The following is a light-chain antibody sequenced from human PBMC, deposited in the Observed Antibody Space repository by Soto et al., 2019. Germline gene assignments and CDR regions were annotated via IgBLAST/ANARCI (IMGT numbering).Light chain of an antibody. CDR3: CSYSTDTTLYV. V-gene: IGLV2-14*01. Sequence: QSALTQPASVSGSPGQSITISCSGTNSDVGDYNLVSWYQQRPGEAPKLGIFDVSNRPSGVSDRFSGSKAGNTASLTISGLQAEDEGEYFCCSYSTDTTLYVFGSGTKLTVL. J-gene: IGLJ1*01. CDR1: NSDVGDYNL. CDR2: DVS.